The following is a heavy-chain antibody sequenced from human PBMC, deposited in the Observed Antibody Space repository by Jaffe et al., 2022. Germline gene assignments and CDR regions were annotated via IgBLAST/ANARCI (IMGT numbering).Heavy chain of an antibody. V-gene: IGHV3-48*03. D-gene: IGHD3-10*01. CDR1: GFTFSSYE. CDR3: ARYGSGSLYYYYYMDV. Sequence: EVQLVESGGGLVQPGGSLRLSCAASGFTFSSYEMNWVRQAPGKGLEWVSYISSSGSTIYYADSVKGRFTISRDNAKNSLYLQMNSLRAEDTAVYYCARYGSGSLYYYYYMDVWGKGTTVTVSS. CDR2: ISSSGSTI. J-gene: IGHJ6*03.